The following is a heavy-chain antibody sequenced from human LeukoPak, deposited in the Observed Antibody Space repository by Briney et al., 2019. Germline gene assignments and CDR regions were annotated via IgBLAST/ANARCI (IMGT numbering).Heavy chain of an antibody. Sequence: PGGSLRLSCAASGFTFSSYAMSWVRQAPGKGLEWVSAISGSGGSTYYADSVKGRFTISRDNSKNTLYMQMNSLRAEDTAIYYCAKVPYSDYGSGRPPFMDVWGQGTLVTVSS. J-gene: IGHJ4*02. CDR3: AKVPYSDYGSGRPPFMDV. CDR1: GFTFSSYA. CDR2: ISGSGGST. D-gene: IGHD3-10*01. V-gene: IGHV3-23*01.